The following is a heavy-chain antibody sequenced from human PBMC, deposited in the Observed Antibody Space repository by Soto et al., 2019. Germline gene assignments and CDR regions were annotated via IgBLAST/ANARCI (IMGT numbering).Heavy chain of an antibody. CDR2: IYYSGST. D-gene: IGHD3-16*02. Sequence: PSETLSLTCTVSGGSISSYYWSWIRQPPGKGLEWIGYIYYSGSTNYNPSLKSRVTISVDTSKNQFSLKLSSVTAADTAVYYCARDQHWGSYRYPYYWGQGTPVTVSS. J-gene: IGHJ4*02. CDR1: GGSISSYY. CDR3: ARDQHWGSYRYPYY. V-gene: IGHV4-59*01.